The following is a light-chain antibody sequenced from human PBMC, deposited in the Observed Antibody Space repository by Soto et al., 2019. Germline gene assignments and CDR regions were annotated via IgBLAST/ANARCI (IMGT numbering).Light chain of an antibody. CDR2: DVS. Sequence: DIPMTQSPSTLSASVGERVTITCRASQSVSNWLAWYQQKPGKAPKLLIYDVSSLESGVPSRFSGSGSGTEFILTISSLQPDDFATYYCQQYDSYSRTFDQGTKVEMK. V-gene: IGKV1-5*01. CDR1: QSVSNW. CDR3: QQYDSYSRT. J-gene: IGKJ1*01.